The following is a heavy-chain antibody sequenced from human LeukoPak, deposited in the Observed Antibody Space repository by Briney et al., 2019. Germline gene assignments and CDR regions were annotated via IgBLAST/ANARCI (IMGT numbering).Heavy chain of an antibody. D-gene: IGHD3-3*01. CDR2: ISASGTNT. V-gene: IGHV3-23*01. CDR1: GFIFSTYA. CDR3: AKEIYDFWSGPLLLYGMDV. J-gene: IGHJ6*02. Sequence: PGGSLRLSCAASGFIFSTYAMTWVRQAPGKGLEWVSVISASGTNTDYAGSVKGRFTISRDNSKNTLYLQMNSLRAEDTAVYYCAKEIYDFWSGPLLLYGMDVWGQGTTVTVSS.